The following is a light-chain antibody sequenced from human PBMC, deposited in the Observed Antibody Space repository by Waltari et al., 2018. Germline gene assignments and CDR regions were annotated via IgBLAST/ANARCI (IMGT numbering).Light chain of an antibody. Sequence: EIVLTQSPATVSLSPGDRATLSCRASQCVSNYLAWFQVRPGQVPKLVSSDATSRGPGIPARFSGSGSGTEFTLTINNVQPEDFAVYYCHLRSHAPYTFGQGTRV. V-gene: IGKV3-11*01. J-gene: IGKJ5*01. CDR1: QCVSNY. CDR2: DAT. CDR3: HLRSHAPYT.